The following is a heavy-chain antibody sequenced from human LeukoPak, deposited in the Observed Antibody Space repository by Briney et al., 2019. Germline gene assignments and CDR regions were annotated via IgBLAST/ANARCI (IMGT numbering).Heavy chain of an antibody. CDR2: IYTSGST. V-gene: IGHV4-61*02. J-gene: IGHJ4*02. CDR1: GGSISSGSYY. Sequence: SETLSLTCTVSGGSISSGSYYWSWIRQPAGKALEWIGRIYTSGSTNYNPSLKGRVTISVDTSKNQFSLKLSSVTAADTAVYYCARDYYDSSGYSYYFDYWGQGTLVTVSS. CDR3: ARDYYDSSGYSYYFDY. D-gene: IGHD3-22*01.